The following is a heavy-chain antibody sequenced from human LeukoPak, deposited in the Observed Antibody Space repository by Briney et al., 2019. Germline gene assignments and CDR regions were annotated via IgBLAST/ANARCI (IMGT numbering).Heavy chain of an antibody. Sequence: GGSLRLSCAAYGLTFDDYAMHWVRQAPGKGLEWVSGISWNSGSIGYADSVKGRFTISGDNAKNTLYLQMNSLRAEDTAVYYCARVGDYGSGFDFWGQGTLVTVSS. CDR1: GLTFDDYA. CDR3: ARVGDYGSGFDF. CDR2: ISWNSGSI. D-gene: IGHD3-10*01. J-gene: IGHJ4*02. V-gene: IGHV3-9*01.